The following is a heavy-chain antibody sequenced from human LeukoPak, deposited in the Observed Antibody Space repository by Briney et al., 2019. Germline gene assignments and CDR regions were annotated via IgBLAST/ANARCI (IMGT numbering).Heavy chain of an antibody. J-gene: IGHJ4*02. Sequence: ASVKVSCKASGYTFTGYYMHWVRQAPGQGLEWMGWINPNSGGTNYAQKFQGWVTMTRDTSISTAYMELSRLRSDDTAVYYCASDVGYCSSTSCYGLYYWGQGTLVTVSS. V-gene: IGHV1-2*04. CDR2: INPNSGGT. CDR3: ASDVGYCSSTSCYGLYY. D-gene: IGHD2-2*01. CDR1: GYTFTGYY.